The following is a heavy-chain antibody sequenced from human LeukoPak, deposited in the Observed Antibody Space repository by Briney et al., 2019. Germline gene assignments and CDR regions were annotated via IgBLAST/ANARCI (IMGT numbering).Heavy chain of an antibody. V-gene: IGHV3-23*01. CDR1: GFTFDTYA. CDR3: AKDAFRGNGIYDAFDI. J-gene: IGHJ3*02. D-gene: IGHD3-16*01. CDR2: IGNTET. Sequence: GGSLRLSCAASGFTFDTYAMSWVRQAPGKGLEWVSTIGNTETYCADSVKGRFTISRDNRQNTVYLQMTSLRAEDTAVYFCAKDAFRGNGIYDAFDIWGQGTRVTVSS.